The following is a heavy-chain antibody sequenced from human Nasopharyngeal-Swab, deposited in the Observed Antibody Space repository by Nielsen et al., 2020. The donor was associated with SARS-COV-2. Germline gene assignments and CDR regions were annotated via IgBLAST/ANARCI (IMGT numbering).Heavy chain of an antibody. D-gene: IGHD3-10*01. CDR3: ARVGSFGPYWYFDL. J-gene: IGHJ2*01. CDR2: IGVYNYKT. V-gene: IGHV1-18*01. Sequence: ASVKVSCKASGYRFTSYGISWVRQVPGQGLEWMGWIGVYNYKTDYAQKFQGRLSVTTEISTSTVYMDLTNLRSDGTAVYYCARVGSFGPYWYFDLWGRGTLVIVSS. CDR1: GYRFTSYG.